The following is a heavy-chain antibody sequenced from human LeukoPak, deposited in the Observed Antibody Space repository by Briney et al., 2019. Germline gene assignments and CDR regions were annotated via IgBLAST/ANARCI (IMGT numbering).Heavy chain of an antibody. J-gene: IGHJ4*02. V-gene: IGHV3-23*01. Sequence: GGSLRLSCAASGFTFSNYWMSWVRQAPGKGLEWVSAISGSGGRTYHADSVKGRFTISRDNSKNTLYLQMNSLRAEDTAVYYCTKRRDDCSGGQGCGDYWGQGTLVTVSS. CDR3: TKRRDDCSGGQGCGDY. CDR1: GFTFSNYW. CDR2: ISGSGGRT. D-gene: IGHD2-15*01.